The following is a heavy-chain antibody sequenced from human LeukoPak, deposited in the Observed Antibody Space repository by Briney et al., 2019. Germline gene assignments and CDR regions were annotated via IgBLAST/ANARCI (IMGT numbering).Heavy chain of an antibody. CDR1: GFTFSDYY. CDR3: ARDQYYYDSSGYYSAY. D-gene: IGHD3-22*01. J-gene: IGHJ4*02. CDR2: ISSSGSTI. V-gene: IGHV3-11*04. Sequence: GGSLRLSCAASGFTFSDYYMSWIRQAPGKGLEWVSYISSSGSTIYYADSVKGRFTISRDNSKNTLYLQMNSLRAEDTAVYYCARDQYYYDSSGYYSAYWGQGTLVTVSS.